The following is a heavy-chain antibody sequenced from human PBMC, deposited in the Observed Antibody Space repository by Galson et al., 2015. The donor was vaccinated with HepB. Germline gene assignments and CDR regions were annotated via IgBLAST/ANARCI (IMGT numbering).Heavy chain of an antibody. CDR1: GYDFTTYW. D-gene: IGHD2-2*02. J-gene: IGHJ1*01. Sequence: QSGAEVKKPGESLRISCKASGYDFTTYWIAWVRQRPGKGLEWMGATHPADSQITYSPSFQGQVTISADKSTTTVYLQWSRLKASDTGMYYCARQPGGYTTGPGHWGQGTLVTVSS. V-gene: IGHV5-51*01. CDR2: THPADSQI. CDR3: ARQPGGYTTGPGH.